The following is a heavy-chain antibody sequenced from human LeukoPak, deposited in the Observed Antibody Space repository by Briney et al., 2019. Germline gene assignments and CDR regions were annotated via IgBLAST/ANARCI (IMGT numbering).Heavy chain of an antibody. V-gene: IGHV2-5*01. CDR2: IYWNDDK. CDR1: GFSLSTSGVG. J-gene: IGHJ4*02. CDR3: ARPNYYDSSGYGIDY. D-gene: IGHD3-22*01. Sequence: SGPTLVKPTQTLTLTCTFSGFSLSTSGVGVGWIRQPPGKALEWLAPIYWNDDKRYSPSLKSRLTITKDTSKNQVVLTMTNMDPVDTATYYCARPNYYDSSGYGIDYWGQGTLVTVSS.